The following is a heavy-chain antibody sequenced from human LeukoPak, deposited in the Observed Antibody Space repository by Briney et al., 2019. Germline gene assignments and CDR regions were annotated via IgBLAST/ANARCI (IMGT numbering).Heavy chain of an antibody. CDR1: GGSFSGYY. Sequence: SETLSLTCAVYGGSFSGYYWSWIRQPPGKGLEWIGEINHSGSTNYNPSLKSRVTISVDTSKNQFSLKLSSVTAADTAVYYCARRTYYYGSGSLVYFDYWGQGTLVTVSS. CDR2: INHSGST. CDR3: ARRTYYYGSGSLVYFDY. D-gene: IGHD3-10*01. J-gene: IGHJ4*02. V-gene: IGHV4-34*01.